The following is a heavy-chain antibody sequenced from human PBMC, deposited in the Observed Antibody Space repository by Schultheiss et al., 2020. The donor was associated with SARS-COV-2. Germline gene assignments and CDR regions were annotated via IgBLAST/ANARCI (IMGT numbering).Heavy chain of an antibody. J-gene: IGHJ4*02. V-gene: IGHV1-18*04. Sequence: ASVKVSCKASGYTFTGYYMHWVRQAPGQGLEWMGWISAYNGNTNYAQKLQGRVTMTTDTSTSTAYMELRSLRSDDTAVYYCAKAVAGSQAPDYWGQGSLVTVSS. D-gene: IGHD6-19*01. CDR2: ISAYNGNT. CDR1: GYTFTGYY. CDR3: AKAVAGSQAPDY.